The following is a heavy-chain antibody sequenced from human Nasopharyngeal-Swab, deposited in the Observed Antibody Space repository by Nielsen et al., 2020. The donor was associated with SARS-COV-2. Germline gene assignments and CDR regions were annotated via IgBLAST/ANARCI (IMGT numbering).Heavy chain of an antibody. J-gene: IGHJ6*02. Sequence: SLKISCAASGFTFDDYAMHWVRQAPGKGLEWVSGISWNSGSIGYADSVKGRFTISRDNAKNSLYLQMNSLRAEDTAVYYCARDIPLHYYGMDVWGQGTTVTVSS. CDR3: ARDIPLHYYGMDV. CDR1: GFTFDDYA. CDR2: ISWNSGSI. V-gene: IGHV3-9*01.